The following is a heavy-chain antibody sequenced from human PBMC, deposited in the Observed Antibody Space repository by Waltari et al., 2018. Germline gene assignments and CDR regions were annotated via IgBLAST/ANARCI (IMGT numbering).Heavy chain of an antibody. Sequence: QVQLQQWGAGLLKPSETLSLTCAVYGGSFSDYYWSWIRQPPGKGLEWIGEINHSGSTNYNPSLKSRVTISVDTSKNQFSLKLSSVTAADTAVYYCARGRRWLQPSPFDYWGQGTLVTVSS. V-gene: IGHV4-34*01. CDR1: GGSFSDYY. CDR2: INHSGST. J-gene: IGHJ4*02. CDR3: ARGRRWLQPSPFDY. D-gene: IGHD5-12*01.